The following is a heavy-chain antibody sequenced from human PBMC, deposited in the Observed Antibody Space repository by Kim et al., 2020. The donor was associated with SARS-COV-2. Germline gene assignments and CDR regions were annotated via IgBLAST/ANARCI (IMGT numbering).Heavy chain of an antibody. CDR2: ISGSGGST. CDR1: GFTFSSYA. CDR3: AKGGGYDILTGPSYFDY. Sequence: GGSLRLSCAASGFTFSSYAMSWVRQAPGKGLEWVSAISGSGGSTYYADSVKGRFTISRVNSKNTLYLQMNSLRAEDTAVYYCAKGGGYDILTGPSYFDYWGQGTLVTVSS. V-gene: IGHV3-23*01. D-gene: IGHD3-9*01. J-gene: IGHJ4*02.